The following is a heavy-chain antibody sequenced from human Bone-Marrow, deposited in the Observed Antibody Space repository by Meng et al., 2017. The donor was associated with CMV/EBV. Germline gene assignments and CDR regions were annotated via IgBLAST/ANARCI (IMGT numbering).Heavy chain of an antibody. J-gene: IGHJ6*02. CDR1: GFTFSSYD. Sequence: GGSLRLSCAACGFTFSSYDMHWVRQATGKGLEWVSAIGTAGDTYYPGSVKGQFTISRDNAKNSLYLQMNSLRAEDTAVYYCARDLYDSSSSYYYYYYYGMDVWAQGTTVTVPS. CDR3: ARDLYDSSSSYYYYYYYGMDV. CDR2: IGTAGDT. V-gene: IGHV3-13*03. D-gene: IGHD6-13*01.